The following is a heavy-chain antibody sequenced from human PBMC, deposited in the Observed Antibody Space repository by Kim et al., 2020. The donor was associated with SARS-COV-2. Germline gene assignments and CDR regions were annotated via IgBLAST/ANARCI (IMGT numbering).Heavy chain of an antibody. J-gene: IGHJ6*01. CDR1: GDSITNSRYY. CDR2: IHYRGSA. CDR3: AGAGPAAYGLPNLFDV. Sequence: SETLSLTCTVTGDSITNSRYYWSCLRQLPGKGLESIGYIHYRGSAHYSPSLKSRLSISLDTSGNQFSLKLSAMTVADTAVYYCAGAGPAAYGLPNLFDV. D-gene: IGHD6-25*01. V-gene: IGHV4-31*03.